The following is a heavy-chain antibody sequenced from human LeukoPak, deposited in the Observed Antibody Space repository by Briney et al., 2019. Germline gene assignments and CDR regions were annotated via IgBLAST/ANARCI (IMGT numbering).Heavy chain of an antibody. J-gene: IGHJ3*02. CDR1: GGTFSSYA. V-gene: IGHV1-69*05. Sequence: SVKVSCKASGGTFSSYAISWVRQAPGQGLEWMGGIIPIFGTANYAQKFQGRVTITTDESTSTAYMELSSLRSEDTAVYYCARGDSGRGAAFDIWGQGTMVTVSS. D-gene: IGHD1-26*01. CDR3: ARGDSGRGAAFDI. CDR2: IIPIFGTA.